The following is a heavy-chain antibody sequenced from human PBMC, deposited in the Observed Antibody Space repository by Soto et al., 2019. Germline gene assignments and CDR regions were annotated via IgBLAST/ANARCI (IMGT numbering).Heavy chain of an antibody. D-gene: IGHD2-2*01. V-gene: IGHV4-61*01. CDR1: GDSVSSNSYY. J-gene: IGHJ5*02. CDR3: ARGHIVVVPAAIDWFDP. Sequence: PSETLSLTCTVSGDSVSSNSYYWSWIRQPPGKGLEFIGYIYYSGSTNYNPSLKSRVTISVDTSKNQFSLKLSSVTAADTAVYYCARGHIVVVPAAIDWFDPWGQGTLVTVSS. CDR2: IYYSGST.